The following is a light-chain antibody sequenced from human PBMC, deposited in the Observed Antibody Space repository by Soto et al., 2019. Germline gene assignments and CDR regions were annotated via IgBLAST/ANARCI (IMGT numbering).Light chain of an antibody. CDR2: GNS. Sequence: QSVLTQPPSVSRAPWERVTISCTVSSSNIGAGYDVHWYQQLPGTAPKLLIYGNSNRPSGVPDRFSGSKSGTSASLAITGLQAEDEADYYCQSYDSSLSGLYVFGTGTKVTVL. CDR1: SSNIGAGYD. J-gene: IGLJ1*01. CDR3: QSYDSSLSGLYV. V-gene: IGLV1-40*01.